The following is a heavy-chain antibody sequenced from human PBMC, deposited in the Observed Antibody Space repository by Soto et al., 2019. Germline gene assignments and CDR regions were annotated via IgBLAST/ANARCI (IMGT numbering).Heavy chain of an antibody. J-gene: IGHJ5*02. CDR1: GGSFSGYY. CDR3: ANLQPWFDP. CDR2: IDQSGST. Sequence: PSETLSLTCAVYGGSFSGYYWTRIRQPPGTGLEWIGKIDQSGSTNYNPSPKSRVTMSVDTSRSQFSLKLTSVTAMDTAVYYCANLQPWFDPWGQGTLVTVSS. V-gene: IGHV4-34*01.